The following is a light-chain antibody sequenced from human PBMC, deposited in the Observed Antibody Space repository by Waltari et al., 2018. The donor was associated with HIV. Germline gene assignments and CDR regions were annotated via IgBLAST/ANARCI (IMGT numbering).Light chain of an antibody. CDR1: NSTIGHNY. Sequence: QSVLTQPPSVSAAPGQKVTSSFSVSNSTIGHNYVSWYQQLPGTAPNLLIYDNNKRPSGIPDRFSGSKSGTSATLGITGLQTGDEADYYCGSWDSSLSSVVFGGGTKLTVL. J-gene: IGLJ2*01. CDR3: GSWDSSLSSVV. V-gene: IGLV1-51*01. CDR2: DNN.